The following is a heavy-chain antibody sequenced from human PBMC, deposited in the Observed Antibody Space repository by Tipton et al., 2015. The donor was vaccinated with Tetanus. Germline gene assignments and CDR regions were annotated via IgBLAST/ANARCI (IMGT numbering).Heavy chain of an antibody. J-gene: IGHJ4*02. CDR1: GGSIDTYY. V-gene: IGHV4-59*08. CDR3: ARADYGDYAAHFDY. Sequence: LRLSCSVSGGSIDTYYWNWIRQPPGKGLEWIGYIYYTGTTNYNRSLESRVTISLDTSKNQFSLQLDSVTAADTAVYYCARADYGDYAAHFDYWGQGGLVTVSS. D-gene: IGHD4-17*01. CDR2: IYYTGTT.